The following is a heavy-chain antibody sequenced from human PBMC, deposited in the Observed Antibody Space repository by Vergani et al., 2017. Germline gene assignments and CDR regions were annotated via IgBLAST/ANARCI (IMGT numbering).Heavy chain of an antibody. CDR3: YTDYPVY. Sequence: EVQVVESGGGLIKPGGSLRLSCVVSGITFKNAWINWVRQAPGKGLEWIGRIRSKNDGGTADYAAPLKGRFTISRDDSKDSAFLLVNNLKTEDTAVYFCYTDYPVYWGQGTLVTVSS. CDR1: GITFKNAW. CDR2: IRSKNDGGTA. D-gene: IGHD2-2*02. V-gene: IGHV3-15*01. J-gene: IGHJ4*02.